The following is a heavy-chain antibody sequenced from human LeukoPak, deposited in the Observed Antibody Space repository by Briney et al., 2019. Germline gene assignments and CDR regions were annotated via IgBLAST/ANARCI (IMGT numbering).Heavy chain of an antibody. J-gene: IGHJ6*03. D-gene: IGHD6-6*01. V-gene: IGHV5-51*01. CDR2: IYPGDSDT. CDR1: GYSFTTYW. Sequence: GESLKISCAASGYSFTTYWIGWVRQMPGKGLEWMGIIYPGDSDTRYSPSFQGQVTISADKSISTAYLQWISLKASDTAMYYCARVYSSSHYYYHYYMDVWGKGTTVTVSS. CDR3: ARVYSSSHYYYHYYMDV.